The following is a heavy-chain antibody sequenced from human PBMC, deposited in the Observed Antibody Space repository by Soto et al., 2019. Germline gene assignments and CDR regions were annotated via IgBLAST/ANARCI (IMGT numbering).Heavy chain of an antibody. D-gene: IGHD4-4*01. J-gene: IGHJ1*01. CDR3: AKDQRGSNYGYFQY. V-gene: IGHV3-30*18. Sequence: LRLSCAASGFTFSSYAMSWVRQAPGKGLEWVTLISSDGNKKYYGDSVQGRFTISRDNSKNTLYLEMDSLRPEDTAIYYCAKDQRGSNYGYFQYWGQGTLVTVSS. CDR1: GFTFSSYA. CDR2: ISSDGNKK.